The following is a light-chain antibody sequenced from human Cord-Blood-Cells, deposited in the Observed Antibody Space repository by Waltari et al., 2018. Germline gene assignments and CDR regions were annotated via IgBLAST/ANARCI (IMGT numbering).Light chain of an antibody. Sequence: DIVMTQSPDSLAVSLGERATINCKSSQSVLYNSNNKNYLAWYQQKPGQPPKLLIYWASTRESGVPDRFSGSGSGTDFTLTISSLQAEDVAVYYCQAQNTFGQGTKLEIK. J-gene: IGKJ2*01. CDR1: QSVLYNSNNKNY. CDR3: QAQNT. V-gene: IGKV4-1*01. CDR2: WAS.